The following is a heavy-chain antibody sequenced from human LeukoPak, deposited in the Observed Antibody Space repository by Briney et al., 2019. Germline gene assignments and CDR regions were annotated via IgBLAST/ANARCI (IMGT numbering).Heavy chain of an antibody. D-gene: IGHD4-11*01. CDR1: GYTFTSYA. J-gene: IGHJ4*02. CDR3: AREGSSSYSNYVAY. CDR2: INTNTGNP. V-gene: IGHV7-4-1*02. Sequence: ASVKVSCKASGYTFTSYAMNWVRQAPEQGLEWMGWINTNTGNPTYAQGFTGRFVFSLDTSVSTAYLQISSLKAEDTAVYYCAREGSSSYSNYVAYWGQGTLVTVSS.